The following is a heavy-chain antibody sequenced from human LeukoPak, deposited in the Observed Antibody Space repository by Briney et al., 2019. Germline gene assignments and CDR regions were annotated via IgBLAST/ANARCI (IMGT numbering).Heavy chain of an antibody. CDR3: ARAWGYYYDSSGYYYSVPFDY. J-gene: IGHJ4*02. CDR2: IKQDGSEK. Sequence: RGSLRLSCAASGFTFDDYAMHWVRQAPGKGLEWVANIKQDGSEKYYVDSVKGRFTISRDNAKNSLYLQMNSLRAEDTAVYYCARAWGYYYDSSGYYYSVPFDYWGQGTLVTVSS. CDR1: GFTFDDYA. V-gene: IGHV3-7*01. D-gene: IGHD3-22*01.